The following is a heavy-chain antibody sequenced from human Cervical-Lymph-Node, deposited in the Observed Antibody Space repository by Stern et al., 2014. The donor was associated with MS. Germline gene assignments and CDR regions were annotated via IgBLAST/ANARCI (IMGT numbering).Heavy chain of an antibody. J-gene: IGHJ4*02. D-gene: IGHD3-22*01. V-gene: IGHV1-2*06. CDR1: GYTFTAFF. CDR2: LNPNSDDP. CDR3: AREATRIVVGIDY. Sequence: QVQLGQSGTKMQKPGASVKVSCKASGYTFTAFFIHWVRQVPGQGLEWMGRLNPNSDDPTYAQNFQDRVTLTRDTSIGTAYLELTSADTAVYYCAREATRIVVGIDYWGQGTQVIVSS.